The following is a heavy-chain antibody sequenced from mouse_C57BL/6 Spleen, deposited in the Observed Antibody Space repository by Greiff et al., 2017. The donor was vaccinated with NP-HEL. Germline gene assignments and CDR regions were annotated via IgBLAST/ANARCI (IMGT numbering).Heavy chain of an antibody. CDR3: AFPSSNYDAMDY. Sequence: QVQLQQPGAELVKPGASVKLSCKASGYTFTSYWMHWVKQRPGQGLEWIGMIHPNSGSTNYNEKFKSKATLTVDKSSSTAYMQLSSLTSEDSAVYYCAFPSSNYDAMDYWGQGTSVTVSS. CDR2: IHPNSGST. D-gene: IGHD2-5*01. V-gene: IGHV1-64*01. CDR1: GYTFTSYW. J-gene: IGHJ4*01.